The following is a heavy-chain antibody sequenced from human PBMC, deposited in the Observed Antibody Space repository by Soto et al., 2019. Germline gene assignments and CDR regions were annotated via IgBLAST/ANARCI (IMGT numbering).Heavy chain of an antibody. J-gene: IGHJ5*02. D-gene: IGHD1-26*01. CDR2: IWYDGSNK. Sequence: GGSLRISCAASGFTFSSYGMHWVRQAPGKGLEWVAVIWYDGSNKYYADSVKGRFTISRDNSKNTLYLQMNSLRAEDTAVYYCARDSKKWGVVTGPFDPWGQGTLVTVSS. CDR1: GFTFSSYG. CDR3: ARDSKKWGVVTGPFDP. V-gene: IGHV3-33*01.